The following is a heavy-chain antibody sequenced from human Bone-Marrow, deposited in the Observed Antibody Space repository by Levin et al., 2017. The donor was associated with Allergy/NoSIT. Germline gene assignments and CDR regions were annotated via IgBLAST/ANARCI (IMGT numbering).Heavy chain of an antibody. CDR2: ISCDGKNQ. CDR1: GFTFSTHT. Sequence: PGGSLRLSCAASGFTFSTHTMHWVRQAPGKGLEWVSIISCDGKNQYYADSVKGRFTVSRDNAKDTLFLQMDSLRVEDTAVFYCAGDSAASGTDAFEIWGQGTMVIVST. D-gene: IGHD6-13*01. J-gene: IGHJ3*02. V-gene: IGHV3-30*04. CDR3: AGDSAASGTDAFEI.